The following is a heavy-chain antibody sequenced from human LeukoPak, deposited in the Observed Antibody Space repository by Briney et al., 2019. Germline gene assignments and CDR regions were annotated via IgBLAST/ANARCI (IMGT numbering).Heavy chain of an antibody. CDR3: AKDRERWLPTPDAFDI. D-gene: IGHD5-24*01. Sequence: PGGSLRLSCAASGFTFSSYAMSWVRQAPGKGLEWVSAISGSGGSTYYADSVKGRFTISRDNSKNTLYLQMNSLRAEDTAVYYCAKDRERWLPTPDAFDIWGQGTMVTVSS. V-gene: IGHV3-23*01. CDR1: GFTFSSYA. CDR2: ISGSGGST. J-gene: IGHJ3*02.